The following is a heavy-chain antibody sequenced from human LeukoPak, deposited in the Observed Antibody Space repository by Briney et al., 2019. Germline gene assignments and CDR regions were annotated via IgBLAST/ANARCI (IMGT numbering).Heavy chain of an antibody. Sequence: PSETLSLTCTVSGGSISSYYWSWIRQPPGKGLEWIGYIYYSGSTNYNPSLKSRVTISVDTSKNQFSLKLSSVTAADTAVYYCARDSYCSGGSCHDAFDIWGQGTMVTVSS. V-gene: IGHV4-59*01. J-gene: IGHJ3*02. D-gene: IGHD2-15*01. CDR3: ARDSYCSGGSCHDAFDI. CDR2: IYYSGST. CDR1: GGSISSYY.